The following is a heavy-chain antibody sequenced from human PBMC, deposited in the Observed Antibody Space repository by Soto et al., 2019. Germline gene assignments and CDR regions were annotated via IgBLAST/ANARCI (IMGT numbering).Heavy chain of an antibody. CDR1: GGSIGSYY. J-gene: IGHJ4*02. D-gene: IGHD2-2*01. CDR3: ARGPGYCSSTSCPNASDY. Sequence: PSETLSLTCTVSGGSIGSYYWSWIRQPPGKGLEWIGYIYYSGSTNYNPSLKSRVTISVDTSRNQFSLKLSSVTAADTAVYYCARGPGYCSSTSCPNASDYWGQGTLVTVSS. V-gene: IGHV4-59*01. CDR2: IYYSGST.